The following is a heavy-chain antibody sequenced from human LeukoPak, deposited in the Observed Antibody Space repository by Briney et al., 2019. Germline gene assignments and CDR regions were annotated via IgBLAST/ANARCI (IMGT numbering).Heavy chain of an antibody. Sequence: ASVKVSCKASGYTFTSYGISWVRQAPGQGLEWMGWISGYNGHTNYAQNLQGRVTMTTDTSTSTAYMELRSLRSDDTAVYYCARHQVYFYDSSGFDYWGQGTLVTVSS. J-gene: IGHJ4*02. D-gene: IGHD3-22*01. CDR1: GYTFTSYG. CDR2: ISGYNGHT. CDR3: ARHQVYFYDSSGFDY. V-gene: IGHV1-18*01.